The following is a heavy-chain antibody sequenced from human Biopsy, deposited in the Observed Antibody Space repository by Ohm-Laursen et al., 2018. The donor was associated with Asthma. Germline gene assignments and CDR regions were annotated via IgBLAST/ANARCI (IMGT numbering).Heavy chain of an antibody. Sequence: SLRLSCSASGFTFSSYGMHWVRQAPGKGLEWVAVISYDGSNKYYADSVKGRFTISRDNAKNSLYLQMNSLRAEDTAVYYCTRREYSDSRISPLDLWGHGAMVTVSS. D-gene: IGHD3-22*01. CDR3: TRREYSDSRISPLDL. CDR1: GFTFSSYG. CDR2: ISYDGSNK. V-gene: IGHV3-30*03. J-gene: IGHJ3*01.